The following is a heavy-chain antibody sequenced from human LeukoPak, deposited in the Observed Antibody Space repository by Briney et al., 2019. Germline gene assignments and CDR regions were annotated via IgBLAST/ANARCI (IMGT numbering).Heavy chain of an antibody. Sequence: GGSLRLSCAASGFTFSAYGMHWVRQAPGKGLEWVAIISYDGTNKYYADYVKGRFTISRDNSKNTLYLQMKSLRAEDTAVYYCSKEITRPNRAVAGLNYWGPGTLVTVSS. CDR2: ISYDGTNK. J-gene: IGHJ4*02. D-gene: IGHD6-19*01. CDR3: SKEITRPNRAVAGLNY. CDR1: GFTFSAYG. V-gene: IGHV3-30*18.